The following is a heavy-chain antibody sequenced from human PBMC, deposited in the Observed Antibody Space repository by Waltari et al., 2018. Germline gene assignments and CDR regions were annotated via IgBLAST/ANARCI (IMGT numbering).Heavy chain of an antibody. CDR3: AQPPAGLYYFDY. V-gene: IGHV3-30*02. J-gene: IGHJ4*02. Sequence: QVQLVESGGGVVQPGGSLRLSCAASGFTFSSHGMHWVRQAPGKGLEWYAFKRDDESNTYYADSVKGRFTISRDNSKNTLYLQMNGLEAEDTAVYYCAQPPAGLYYFDYWGQGTLVTVSS. CDR1: GFTFSSHG. CDR2: KRDDESNT.